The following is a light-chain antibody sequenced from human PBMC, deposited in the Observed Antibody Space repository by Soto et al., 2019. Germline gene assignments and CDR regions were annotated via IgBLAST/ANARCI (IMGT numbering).Light chain of an antibody. V-gene: IGLV2-14*01. J-gene: IGLJ2*01. Sequence: QSALTQPASVSGSPGQSITISCTGTSSDVGGYNYVSWYQQHPGKAPKLMIYDVTNRPSGVSNRFSGSKSGNTASLTISGLQAEDEADYYFSSYSYTSDHTLGVAFGGGTKLTVL. CDR3: SSYSYTSDHTLGVA. CDR2: DVT. CDR1: SSDVGGYNY.